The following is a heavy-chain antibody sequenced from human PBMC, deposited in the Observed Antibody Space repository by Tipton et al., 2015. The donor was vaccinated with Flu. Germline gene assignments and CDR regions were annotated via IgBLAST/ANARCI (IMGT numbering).Heavy chain of an antibody. J-gene: IGHJ4*02. Sequence: SLRLSCAASGFTFSSFWMSWVRRVPGKGLEWVANIKPDGSEKSYVDSVKGRFTISRDNAKNSLYLQMNSLRAEDTAVYYCAREARCRYWGQGTLVTVSS. CDR2: IKPDGSEK. D-gene: IGHD4-17*01. V-gene: IGHV3-7*01. CDR1: GFTFSSFW. CDR3: AREARCRY.